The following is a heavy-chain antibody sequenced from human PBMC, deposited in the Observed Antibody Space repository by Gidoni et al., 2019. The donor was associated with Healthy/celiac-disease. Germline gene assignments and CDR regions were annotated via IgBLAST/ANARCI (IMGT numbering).Heavy chain of an antibody. V-gene: IGHV3-15*01. CDR1: GFTFSNAW. CDR2: IKSKTDGGTT. CDR3: TTDLVWNDGRY. D-gene: IGHD1-1*01. Sequence: EVQLVESGGGLVKPGGSLRLSCAASGFTFSNAWMSWVRQAPGKGLGWVGRIKSKTDGGTTDYAAPVKGRFTISRDDSKNTLYLQMNSLKTEDTAVYYCTTDLVWNDGRYWGQGTLVTVSS. J-gene: IGHJ4*02.